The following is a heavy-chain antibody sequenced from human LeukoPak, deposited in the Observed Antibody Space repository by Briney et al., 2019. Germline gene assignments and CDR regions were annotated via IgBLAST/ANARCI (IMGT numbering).Heavy chain of an antibody. Sequence: SETLSLTCTVSGGSISSYYWSWIRQPAGKGLEWIGRIYTSGSTNYNPSLKSGVAMSVDTSKTQFCLKLSSVTAVDTAVYYCARGAPSYYYYMDVWGKGTTVTVSS. CDR1: GGSISSYY. CDR2: IYTSGST. CDR3: ARGAPSYYYYMDV. V-gene: IGHV4-4*07. J-gene: IGHJ6*03.